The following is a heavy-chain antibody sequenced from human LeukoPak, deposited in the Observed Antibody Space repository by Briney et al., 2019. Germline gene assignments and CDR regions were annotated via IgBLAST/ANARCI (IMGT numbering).Heavy chain of an antibody. V-gene: IGHV3-74*01. CDR1: GFSFSNYW. CDR3: ARDRDGPNYYMDV. Sequence: GGSLRLSCAASGFSFSNYWMHWVREVPEKGLEWVSRTKSDGTGATYAGSVNGRFTISRDNAENTLYLQMNSLRAEDTAIYYCARDRDGPNYYMDVWGKGTTVTVSS. D-gene: IGHD5-24*01. CDR2: TKSDGTGA. J-gene: IGHJ6*03.